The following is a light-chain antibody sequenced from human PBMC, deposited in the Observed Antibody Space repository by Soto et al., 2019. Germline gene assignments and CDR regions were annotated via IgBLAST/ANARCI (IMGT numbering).Light chain of an antibody. V-gene: IGKV1-5*03. J-gene: IGKJ5*01. Sequence: DIQMTQSPSTLSASVGDRVTITCRASQSIRSWLAWYQQKPGKAPKLLIYKAYSLESGDPSRFSGSGSGTEFTLTISSLQPDDFATYYCQQDNSYLITFGQGTRRESK. CDR1: QSIRSW. CDR2: KAY. CDR3: QQDNSYLIT.